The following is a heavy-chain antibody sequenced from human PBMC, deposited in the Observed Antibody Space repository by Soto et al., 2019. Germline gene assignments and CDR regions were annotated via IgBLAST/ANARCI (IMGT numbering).Heavy chain of an antibody. V-gene: IGHV4-34*01. J-gene: IGHJ4*02. CDR3: ARDPYGDYVSRYFDY. CDR2: INHSGST. D-gene: IGHD4-17*01. Sequence: QVQLQQCGAGLLRPSEPLSLTCAVYGGSFRCYYWSWIRKPPGKGLEWIGEINHSGSTNYNPSLTSRLTISVDTSKNTFSLKLSSVTAADTSVYYCARDPYGDYVSRYFDYWGQGTLVTVSS. CDR1: GGSFRCYY.